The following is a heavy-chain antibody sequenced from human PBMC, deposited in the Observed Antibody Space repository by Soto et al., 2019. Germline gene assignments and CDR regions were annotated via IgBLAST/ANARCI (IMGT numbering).Heavy chain of an antibody. D-gene: IGHD2-2*01. J-gene: IGHJ4*02. CDR1: GFTFSSYA. Sequence: EVQLVESGGGLVQPGGSLRLSCAASGFTFSSYAMHWVRQAPGKGLEYVSAISSNGGSTYYANSVKGRFTISRDNSKNTLYLQMGRRRAEDMAGYYCGREGYCSSTSCYSFDYWGQGTLVTVSS. V-gene: IGHV3-64*01. CDR3: GREGYCSSTSCYSFDY. CDR2: ISSNGGST.